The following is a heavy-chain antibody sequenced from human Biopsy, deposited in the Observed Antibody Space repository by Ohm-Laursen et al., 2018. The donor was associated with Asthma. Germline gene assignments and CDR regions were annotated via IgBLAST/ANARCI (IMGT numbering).Heavy chain of an antibody. Sequence: SLRLSCAASGFAVSRDHMFWVRQAPGKGLEWVSVIYSGGTSHTADSVRGRFTISGDYSKNTLYLQMHSLRAEDTAVYYCARGDSSNWPHYYFDYWGQGTLVTVSS. V-gene: IGHV3-53*01. CDR3: ARGDSSNWPHYYFDY. D-gene: IGHD3-22*01. CDR1: GFAVSRDH. J-gene: IGHJ4*02. CDR2: IYSGGTS.